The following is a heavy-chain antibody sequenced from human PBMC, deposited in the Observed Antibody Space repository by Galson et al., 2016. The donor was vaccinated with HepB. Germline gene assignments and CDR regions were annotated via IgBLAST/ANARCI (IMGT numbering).Heavy chain of an antibody. CDR3: AKEGEWDLLNSFDS. J-gene: IGHJ4*02. Sequence: SETLSLTCAVSGGSISSSDWWSWVRQPPGKGLEWIGEIFHSGSTNYNPSLKSRVTISVDKSKNQFSLKLSSVTAADTAVYYGAKEGEWDLLNSFDSWGQGTLVTVSS. CDR2: IFHSGST. V-gene: IGHV4-4*02. D-gene: IGHD1-26*01. CDR1: GGSISSSDW.